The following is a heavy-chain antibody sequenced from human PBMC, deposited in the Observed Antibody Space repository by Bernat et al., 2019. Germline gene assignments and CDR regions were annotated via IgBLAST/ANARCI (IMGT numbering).Heavy chain of an antibody. CDR3: ARVVDGNRPRWFDP. D-gene: IGHD2-15*01. V-gene: IGHV1-69*02. CDR2: IIPILGIA. CDR1: GGTFSSYT. Sequence: QVQLVQSGAEVKKPGSSVKVSCKASGGTFSSYTISWVRQAPGQGLEWMGRIIPILGIANYAQKFQGRVTITADKSTSTAYMGLSSLRSEDTAVYYCARVVDGNRPRWFDPWGQGTLVTVSS. J-gene: IGHJ5*02.